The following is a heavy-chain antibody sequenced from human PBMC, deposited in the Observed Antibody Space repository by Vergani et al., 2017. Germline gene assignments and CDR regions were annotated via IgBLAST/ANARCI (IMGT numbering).Heavy chain of an antibody. CDR1: GFTFSSYA. CDR2: ISGSGGST. D-gene: IGHD6-19*01. CDR3: AKDRPQSIAVAGSGFDY. V-gene: IGHV3-23*01. J-gene: IGHJ4*02. Sequence: EVQLLESGGGLVQPGGSLRLSCAASGFTFSSYAMSWVRQAPGKGLEWVSAISGSGGSTYYADSVKGRFTISRDNSKNTLYLQMNSRRAEDTAVYYCAKDRPQSIAVAGSGFDYWGQGTLVTVSS.